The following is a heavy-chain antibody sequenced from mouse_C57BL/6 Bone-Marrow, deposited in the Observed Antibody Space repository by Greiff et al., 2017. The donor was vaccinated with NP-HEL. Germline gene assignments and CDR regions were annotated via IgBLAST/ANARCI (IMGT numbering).Heavy chain of an antibody. CDR1: GYTFTSYW. D-gene: IGHD1-1*01. V-gene: IGHV1-59*01. J-gene: IGHJ3*01. CDR3: ARSGGYYYGSSYWFAY. Sequence: QVQLQQSGAELVRPGTSVKLSCKASGYTFTSYWMHWVKQRPGQGLEWIGVIDPSDSYTNYNQKFKGKATLTVDTSSSTAYMQLSSLTSEDSAVYYCARSGGYYYGSSYWFAYWGQGTLVTVSA. CDR2: IDPSDSYT.